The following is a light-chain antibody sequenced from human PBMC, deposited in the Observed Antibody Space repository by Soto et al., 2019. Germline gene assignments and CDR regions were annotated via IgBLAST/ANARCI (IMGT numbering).Light chain of an antibody. J-gene: IGKJ4*01. CDR2: WAS. V-gene: IGKV4-1*01. CDR1: QSVLYSSNNKNY. Sequence: DIVMTQSPDSLAVSLGERATINCKSSQSVLYSSNNKNYLAWYQQKPGQPPKLLIYWASTRESGVPDRFSGSGSGTDFTLTISSLQAEDVAVYYCQQYYSTPPRHTFGGGTKVEIK. CDR3: QQYYSTPPRHT.